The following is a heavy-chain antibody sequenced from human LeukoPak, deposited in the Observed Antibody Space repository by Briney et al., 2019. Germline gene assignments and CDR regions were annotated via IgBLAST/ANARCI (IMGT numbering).Heavy chain of an antibody. D-gene: IGHD2-2*02. CDR2: ISWNSGSI. CDR3: AKDRHCSSTSCYTYGYNWFDP. J-gene: IGHJ5*02. CDR1: GFTFDDYA. V-gene: IGHV3-9*01. Sequence: PGGSLRLSCAASGFTFDDYAMHWVRQAPGKGLEWVSGISWNSGSIGYADSVKGRFTISRDNAKNSLYLQMNNLRAEDTALYYCAKDRHCSSTSCYTYGYNWFDPWGQGTLVTVSS.